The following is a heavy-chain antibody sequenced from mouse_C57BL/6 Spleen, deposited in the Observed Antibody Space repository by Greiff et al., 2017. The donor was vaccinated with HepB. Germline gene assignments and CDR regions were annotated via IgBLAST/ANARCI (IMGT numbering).Heavy chain of an antibody. CDR3: ASSYYSNYWFAY. V-gene: IGHV1-26*01. D-gene: IGHD2-5*01. J-gene: IGHJ3*01. CDR1: GYTFTDYY. CDR2: INPNNGGT. Sequence: EVKLQQSGPELVKPGASVKISCKASGYTFTDYYMNWVKQSHGKSLEWIGDINPNNGGTSYNQKFKGKATLTVDKSSSTAYMELRSLTSEDSAVYYCASSYYSNYWFAYWGQGTLVTVSA.